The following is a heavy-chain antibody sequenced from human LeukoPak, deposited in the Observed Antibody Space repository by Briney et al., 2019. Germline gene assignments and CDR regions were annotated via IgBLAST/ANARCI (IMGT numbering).Heavy chain of an antibody. V-gene: IGHV4-61*02. CDR3: ARGDCGGDCPFDY. J-gene: IGHJ4*02. CDR2: IYTSGST. CDR1: GGSISSGSYY. D-gene: IGHD2-21*02. Sequence: PSQTLSLTCTVSGGSISSGSYYWSWIRQPAGKGLEWIGRIYTSGSTNYNPSLKSRVTISVDTSKNQFSLKLSSVTAADTAVYYCARGDCGGDCPFDYWGQGTLVTVSS.